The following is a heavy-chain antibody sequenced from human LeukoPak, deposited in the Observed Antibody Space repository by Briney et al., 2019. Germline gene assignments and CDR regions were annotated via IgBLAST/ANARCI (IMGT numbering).Heavy chain of an antibody. J-gene: IGHJ4*02. D-gene: IGHD2-2*01. CDR1: GFNFSSYW. Sequence: GGSLRLSCAASGFNFSSYWMHWVRQAPGKGLVWISRINYDGTTTSYADSVKGRFTISRDNAKNTLYLQMNSLRAEDTAVYYCARSCSSTSCYWGQGTLVTVSS. CDR2: INYDGTTT. CDR3: ARSCSSTSCY. V-gene: IGHV3-74*01.